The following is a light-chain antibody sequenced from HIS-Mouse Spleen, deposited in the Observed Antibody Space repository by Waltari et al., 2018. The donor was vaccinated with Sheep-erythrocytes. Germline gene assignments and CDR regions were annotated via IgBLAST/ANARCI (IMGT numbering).Light chain of an antibody. Sequence: QSALTQPPSASGSPGQSVTIYCTGTSSDVGGYHYVPWYQQHPGKAPKLMIYEVSKRPSGVPDRFSGSKSGNTASLTVSGLQAEDEADYYCSSYAGSNNWVFGGGTKLTVL. V-gene: IGLV2-8*01. CDR1: SSDVGGYHY. CDR3: SSYAGSNNWV. CDR2: EVS. J-gene: IGLJ3*02.